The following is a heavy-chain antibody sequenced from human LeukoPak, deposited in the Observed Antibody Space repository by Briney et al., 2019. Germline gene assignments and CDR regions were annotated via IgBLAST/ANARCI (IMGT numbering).Heavy chain of an antibody. CDR2: ISYDGSNK. J-gene: IGHJ4*02. CDR3: AREGLPVTFDY. Sequence: GGSLRLSCAASGFTFSSYAMHWVRQAPGKGLEWVAVISYDGSNKYYADSVKGRFTISRDNSKNTLYLQMNSLRAEDTAVYYCAREGLPVTFDYRGQGTLVTVSS. V-gene: IGHV3-30-3*01. CDR1: GFTFSSYA.